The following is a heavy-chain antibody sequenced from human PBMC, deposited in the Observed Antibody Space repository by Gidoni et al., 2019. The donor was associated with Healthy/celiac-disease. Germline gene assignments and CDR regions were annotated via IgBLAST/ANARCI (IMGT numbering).Heavy chain of an antibody. Sequence: EVQLVESGGGLVQPGGSLRPSCAASGFTVSSNYMSRVRQAPGKGLEWVSVIYSGCSTYYADSVKGRFTISRDNSKNTLYLQMNSLRAEDTAVYYCARDLAYCGGDCRKIGGVGYYFDYWGQGTLVTVSS. V-gene: IGHV3-66*01. CDR2: IYSGCST. J-gene: IGHJ4*02. D-gene: IGHD2-21*02. CDR1: GFTVSSNY. CDR3: ARDLAYCGGDCRKIGGVGYYFDY.